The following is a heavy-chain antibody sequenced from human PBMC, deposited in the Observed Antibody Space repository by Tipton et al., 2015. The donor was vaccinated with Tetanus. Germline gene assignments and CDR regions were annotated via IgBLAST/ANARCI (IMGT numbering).Heavy chain of an antibody. CDR1: GYTFTSYG. V-gene: IGHV1-18*01. Sequence: QVQLVRSGDEVKRPGASVKVSCKASGYTFTSYGINWVRQAPGQGLEWMGWVSAYNGRTNYAQKVRDRVTMTTDTSTSTAYMELRSLRSDDTALYYCARDVRAEMGFDYWGRGTRVTVSS. D-gene: IGHD1-26*01. J-gene: IGHJ4*02. CDR2: VSAYNGRT. CDR3: ARDVRAEMGFDY.